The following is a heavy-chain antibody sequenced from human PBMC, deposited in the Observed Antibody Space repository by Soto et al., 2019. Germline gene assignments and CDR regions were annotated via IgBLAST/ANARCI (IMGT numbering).Heavy chain of an antibody. Sequence: EVQLAESGGGLVPPGGSLRLSCAVSGFTFSDFWMHWVRQVPGKGPVCVSRISGDGTTTHYADAVKGRFTIYRDNAKNMLYLEMNSLRAEDTAVYYCVRRPSVGGFFHGWGQGTLVTVSS. D-gene: IGHD2-15*01. J-gene: IGHJ4*02. CDR2: ISGDGTTT. V-gene: IGHV3-74*01. CDR1: GFTFSDFW. CDR3: VRRPSVGGFFHG.